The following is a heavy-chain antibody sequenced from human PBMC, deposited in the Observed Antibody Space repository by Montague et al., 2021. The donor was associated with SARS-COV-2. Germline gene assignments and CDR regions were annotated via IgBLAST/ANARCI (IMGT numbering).Heavy chain of an antibody. CDR2: IYYSGST. Sequence: SETLSLTCTVSGGSISSSSYYWGWIRQPPGKGLEWIGSIYYSGSTYYNPSLKSRVTISVDTSKNQFSLKLSSATAADTAVYYCARDLRRGFDPWGQGTLVTVSS. D-gene: IGHD3-10*01. J-gene: IGHJ5*02. V-gene: IGHV4-39*07. CDR3: ARDLRRGFDP. CDR1: GGSISSSSYY.